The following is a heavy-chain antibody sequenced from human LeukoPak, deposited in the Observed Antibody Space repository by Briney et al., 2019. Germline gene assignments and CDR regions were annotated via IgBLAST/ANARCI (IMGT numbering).Heavy chain of an antibody. V-gene: IGHV4-31*03. CDR1: GGSISSGGYY. Sequence: SETLSLTCTVSGGSISSGGYYWSWIRQHPGKGLEWIGYIYYSGSTYYNPSLKSRVTISVDTSKNQFSLKLSSVTAADTAVYYCARVGGEQQQTPFDYWGQGTLVTVSS. CDR2: IYYSGST. J-gene: IGHJ4*02. CDR3: ARVGGEQQQTPFDY. D-gene: IGHD6-13*01.